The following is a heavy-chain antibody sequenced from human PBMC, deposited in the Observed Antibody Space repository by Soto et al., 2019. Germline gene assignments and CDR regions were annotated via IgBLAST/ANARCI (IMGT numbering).Heavy chain of an antibody. J-gene: IGHJ3*02. Sequence: GGSLRLSCVASGFTLSSFLMFWVCQRLSWGRGGEERMSYGGGNKCYAECERGDFGSCRDNYKNTLYLQMNSLRAEDTAVYYCARNVRVIAAADLTPSYDAFDIWGQGTMVTVSS. CDR3: ARNVRVIAAADLTPSYDAFDI. CDR2: MSYGGGNK. V-gene: IGHV3-30*09. CDR1: GFTLSSFL. D-gene: IGHD6-13*01.